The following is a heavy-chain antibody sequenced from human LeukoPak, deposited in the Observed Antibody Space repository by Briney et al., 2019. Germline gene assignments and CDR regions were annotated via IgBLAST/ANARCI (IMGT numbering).Heavy chain of an antibody. CDR3: ARDSVYYDSSGYYSTELYFDY. CDR1: GGSISSYY. J-gene: IGHJ4*02. CDR2: IYYSGST. Sequence: SETLSLTCTVSGGSISSYYWSWIRQPPGKGLEWIGYIYYSGSTNYNPSLKSRVTISVDTSKNQFSLKLSSVTAADTAVYYCARDSVYYDSSGYYSTELYFDYWGQGTLATVSS. V-gene: IGHV4-59*01. D-gene: IGHD3-22*01.